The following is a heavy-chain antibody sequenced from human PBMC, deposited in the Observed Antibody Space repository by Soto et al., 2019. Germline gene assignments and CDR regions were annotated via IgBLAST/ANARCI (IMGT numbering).Heavy chain of an antibody. J-gene: IGHJ5*02. Sequence: QVQLVQSGAEVKKPGASVKVSCKASGYTFTGYYMHWVRQAPGQGLEWMGWINPNSGGTNYAQKLQGWVTMPRDASISTAYRELSRLRSDATAVYSCAREHYSISFDPWGQGTLVTVSS. CDR3: AREHYSISFDP. CDR1: GYTFTGYY. V-gene: IGHV1-2*04. CDR2: INPNSGGT. D-gene: IGHD6-6*01.